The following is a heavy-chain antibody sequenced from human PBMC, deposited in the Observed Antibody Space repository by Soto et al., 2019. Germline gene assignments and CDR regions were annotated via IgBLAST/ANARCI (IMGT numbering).Heavy chain of an antibody. J-gene: IGHJ4*02. D-gene: IGHD1-26*01. CDR2: IYYRGST. Sequence: SETLSLTCTVSGGSIRSGDNYWSWIRQTPGKGLEWIGYIYYRGSTYYNQSLKSRVTISVDTSMNQFSLTLTSVTAADTAVYYCARDPARGGGSYLGYFDYWGQGTPGTVSS. CDR1: GGSIRSGDNY. V-gene: IGHV4-30-4*01. CDR3: ARDPARGGGSYLGYFDY.